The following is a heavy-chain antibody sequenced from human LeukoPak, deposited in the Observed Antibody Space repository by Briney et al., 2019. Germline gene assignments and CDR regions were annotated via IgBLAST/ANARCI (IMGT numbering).Heavy chain of an antibody. CDR3: VRDPSGSGFAFDS. Sequence: GGSLRLSCAASGFIFSNDAMHWVRQAPGKGLEWVAFIWFDGSNKHYADSVKGRFTISRDNSEDTLYLQMNSLKAEDTAVYYCVRDPSGSGFAFDSWGQGALVTVSS. D-gene: IGHD1-1*01. CDR2: IWFDGSNK. J-gene: IGHJ4*02. V-gene: IGHV3-33*01. CDR1: GFIFSNDA.